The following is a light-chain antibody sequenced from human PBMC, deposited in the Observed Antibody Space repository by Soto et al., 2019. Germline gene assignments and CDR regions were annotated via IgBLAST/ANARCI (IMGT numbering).Light chain of an antibody. CDR3: QQFYSTPLT. CDR2: WAS. Sequence: DIVMTQSPDSLAVSLGERATINCKSSQSVLYSSNNKNYLAWYQQKPGQPPKLLIYWASTRESGVPDRISGSGSGTDFTLTINSLQSEDVAVYYCQQFYSTPLTFGGGTKLEIK. J-gene: IGKJ4*01. CDR1: QSVLYSSNNKNY. V-gene: IGKV4-1*01.